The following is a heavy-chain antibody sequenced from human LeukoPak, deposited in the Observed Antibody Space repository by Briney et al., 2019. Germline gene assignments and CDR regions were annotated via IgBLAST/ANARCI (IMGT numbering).Heavy chain of an antibody. J-gene: IGHJ6*03. V-gene: IGHV3-49*03. CDR2: IRSKAYGGTT. CDR3: TRAKDRYFYMDV. CDR1: GFTFGDYA. Sequence: GGSLRLSCTASGFTFGDYAMSWFRQAPGKGREGVGFIRSKAYGGTTEYAASVKGRFTISRDDSKSIAYLQMNSLKTEDTAVYYCTRAKDRYFYMDVWGKGTTVTVSS. D-gene: IGHD3-22*01.